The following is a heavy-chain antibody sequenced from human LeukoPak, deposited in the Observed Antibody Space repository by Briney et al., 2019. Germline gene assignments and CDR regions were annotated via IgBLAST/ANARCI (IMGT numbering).Heavy chain of an antibody. CDR2: VYYSGST. V-gene: IGHV4-59*01. D-gene: IGHD4-23*01. CDR1: GGSISSYF. J-gene: IGHJ4*02. Sequence: PSETLSLTCTVSGGSISSYFWSWIRQPPGKGLEWIGYVYYSGSTDYNPSLESRVTISVDTSKSQFSLKLSSMTAADTAVYYCARDYGGKSYLDYWGQGTLVTVSS. CDR3: ARDYGGKSYLDY.